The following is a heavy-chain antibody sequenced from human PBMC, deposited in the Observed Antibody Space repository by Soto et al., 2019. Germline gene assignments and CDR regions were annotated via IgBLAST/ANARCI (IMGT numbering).Heavy chain of an antibody. Sequence: SVKVSCKASGGTFSSYTISWVRQAPGQGLEWMGRIIPILGIANYAQKFQGRVTITADKSTSTAYMELSSLRSEDTAVYYCARDRAGSYYHYYMDVWGKGTTVTVSS. CDR1: GGTFSSYT. V-gene: IGHV1-69*04. CDR2: IIPILGIA. J-gene: IGHJ6*03. CDR3: ARDRAGSYYHYYMDV.